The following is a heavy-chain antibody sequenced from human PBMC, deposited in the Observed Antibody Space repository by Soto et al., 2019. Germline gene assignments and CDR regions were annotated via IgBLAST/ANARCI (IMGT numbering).Heavy chain of an antibody. J-gene: IGHJ4*02. CDR2: TYYSGYT. D-gene: IGHD4-17*01. Sequence: QVQLQESGPGLVKPSQTLSLTCTVSGDSFSSADYKWSWIRQPPGKGLEWIGYTYYSGYTYNNPSLKSRATMSVDTSKNQFSLKLSSVTAADTAVYYCARSGDYVAFDYWGQGTMVTVS. CDR3: ARSGDYVAFDY. CDR1: GDSFSSADYK. V-gene: IGHV4-30-4*01.